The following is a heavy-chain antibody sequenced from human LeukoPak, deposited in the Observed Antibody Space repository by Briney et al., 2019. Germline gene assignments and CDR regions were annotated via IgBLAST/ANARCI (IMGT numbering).Heavy chain of an antibody. Sequence: GGSLRLPCAASGFTFDDYAMHWVRQAPGKGLEWVSGISWNSGSIGYADSVKGRFTISRDNAKNSLYLQMNSLRAEDTALYYCAKGRIAAAGTPLDVWGQGTTVTVSS. CDR3: AKGRIAAAGTPLDV. V-gene: IGHV3-9*01. D-gene: IGHD6-13*01. CDR1: GFTFDDYA. CDR2: ISWNSGSI. J-gene: IGHJ6*02.